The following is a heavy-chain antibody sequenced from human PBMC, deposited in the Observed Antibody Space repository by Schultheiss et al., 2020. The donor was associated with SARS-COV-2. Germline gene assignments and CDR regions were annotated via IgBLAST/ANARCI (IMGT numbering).Heavy chain of an antibody. CDR2: ISSSSSYI. CDR1: GFTFRSYS. D-gene: IGHD2-8*02. CDR3: ARDSHLVGYYFDY. Sequence: GGSLRLSCAASGFTFRSYSMNWVRQAPGKGLEWVSSISSSSSYIYYADSVKGRFTISRDNAKNSLYLQMNSLRAEDTAVYYCARDSHLVGYYFDYWGQGTLVTVSS. J-gene: IGHJ4*02. V-gene: IGHV3-21*01.